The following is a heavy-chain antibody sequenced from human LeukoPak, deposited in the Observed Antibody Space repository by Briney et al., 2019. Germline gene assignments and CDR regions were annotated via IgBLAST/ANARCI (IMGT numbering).Heavy chain of an antibody. D-gene: IGHD4-17*01. V-gene: IGHV3-23*01. CDR2: ISGSGGST. Sequence: VQPGGSLRLSCAASGFTFSSYAMSWVRQAPGKGLEWVSAISGSGGSTHYADSVKGRFTISRDNSKNTLYLQMNSLRAEDTAVYYCAKGLLYMTTVTNWGQGTLVTVSS. CDR1: GFTFSSYA. CDR3: AKGLLYMTTVTN. J-gene: IGHJ4*02.